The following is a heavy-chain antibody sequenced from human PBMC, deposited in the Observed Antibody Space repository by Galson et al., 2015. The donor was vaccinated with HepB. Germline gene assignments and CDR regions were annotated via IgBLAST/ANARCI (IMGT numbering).Heavy chain of an antibody. V-gene: IGHV3-30-3*01. J-gene: IGHJ4*02. CDR1: GFTFSSYA. CDR3: ARVGKRHPTFDY. CDR2: IPYDGSNK. Sequence: SLRLSCAASGFTFSSYAMHWVRQAPGKGLEWVAVIPYDGSNKYYADSVKGRFTISRDNSKNTLYLQMNSLRAEDTAVYYCARVGKRHPTFDYWGQGTLVTVSS. D-gene: IGHD1-26*01.